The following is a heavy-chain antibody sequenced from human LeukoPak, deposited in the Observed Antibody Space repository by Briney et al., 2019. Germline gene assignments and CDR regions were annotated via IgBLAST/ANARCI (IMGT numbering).Heavy chain of an antibody. CDR2: IYHSGST. CDR1: GGSISSSNW. Sequence: KASETLSLTCAVSGGSISSSNWWSWVRQPPGKGLEWIGSIYHSGSTYYNPSLKSRVTISVDTSKNQFSLKLSSVTAADTAVYYCARVDYGSGSSWFDPWGQGTLVTVSS. CDR3: ARVDYGSGSSWFDP. D-gene: IGHD3-10*01. V-gene: IGHV4-4*02. J-gene: IGHJ5*02.